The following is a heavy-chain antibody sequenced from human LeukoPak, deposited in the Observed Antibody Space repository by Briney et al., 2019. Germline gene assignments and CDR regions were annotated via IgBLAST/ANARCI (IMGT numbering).Heavy chain of an antibody. CDR3: ARAYCSGVSCYSRSWFDP. J-gene: IGHJ5*01. CDR1: GGSIYSGRYY. Sequence: SETLSLTCTVSGGSIYSGRYYGAWIRQPPGKGLEWIGTVYYSGSTYYNPSLKSRVTVSVDTSKNQFSLRLRSVTAADTAVYYCARAYCSGVSCYSRSWFDPWGQGTLVTVSS. V-gene: IGHV4-39*01. D-gene: IGHD2-15*01. CDR2: VYYSGST.